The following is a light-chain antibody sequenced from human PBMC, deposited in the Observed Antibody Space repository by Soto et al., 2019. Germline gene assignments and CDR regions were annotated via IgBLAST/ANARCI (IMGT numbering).Light chain of an antibody. Sequence: EIVLMQSPGTLSLSPGEGATLSCRASQSVNSNYLAWYQQKPGQAPTVLIFDTSRRATGVPDRFSGSGSGTDFTLTISRLEPDDFAVYFCQQYGSSSVTFGQGTKLEIK. V-gene: IGKV3-20*01. CDR1: QSVNSNY. CDR2: DTS. J-gene: IGKJ2*01. CDR3: QQYGSSSVT.